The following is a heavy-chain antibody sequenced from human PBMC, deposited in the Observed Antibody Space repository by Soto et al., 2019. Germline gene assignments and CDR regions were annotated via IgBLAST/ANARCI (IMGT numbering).Heavy chain of an antibody. Sequence: QVQLVQSGAEVQKPGASVKISCKASGYTFINFFIHWVRQAPGQGLEWVGIINPSGGATTYPQKFQGRVTMTRDTSTSTVYMDVSSLRFDDTAVYYCARSHCSGGSCYLGAFGIWGQGTMVTVSS. CDR1: GYTFINFF. J-gene: IGHJ3*02. D-gene: IGHD2-15*01. CDR3: ARSHCSGGSCYLGAFGI. V-gene: IGHV1-46*01. CDR2: INPSGGAT.